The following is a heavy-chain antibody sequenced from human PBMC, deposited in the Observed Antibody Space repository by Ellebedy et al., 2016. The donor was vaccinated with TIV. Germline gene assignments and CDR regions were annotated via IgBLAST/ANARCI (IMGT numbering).Heavy chain of an antibody. CDR2: IYYSGST. J-gene: IGHJ2*01. V-gene: IGHV4-59*01. CDR3: AGATHDYGELYFDL. CDR1: GGSISSYY. Sequence: MPSETLSLTCTVSGGSISSYYWSWIRQPPGKGLEWIGYIYYSGSTNYNSSLKSRVTISVDTSKNQFSLKLSSVTAADTAVYYCAGATHDYGELYFDLWGRGTLVTVSS. D-gene: IGHD4-17*01.